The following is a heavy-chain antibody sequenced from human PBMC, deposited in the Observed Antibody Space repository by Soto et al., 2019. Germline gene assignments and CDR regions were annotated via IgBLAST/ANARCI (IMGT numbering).Heavy chain of an antibody. V-gene: IGHV1-18*04. CDR2: IRAYKGNT. J-gene: IGHJ2*01. Sequence: ASVKVSCKASGYTFTSYGIRWVRQAPGQGLEWMGWIRAYKGNTNYAQKLQGRVTMTTDTSTSKAYMELRSLRSDDTAVYYCAWNNYDSSGYKGGFEIWRRGALVTAXS. CDR3: AWNNYDSSGYKGGFEI. D-gene: IGHD3-22*01. CDR1: GYTFTSYG.